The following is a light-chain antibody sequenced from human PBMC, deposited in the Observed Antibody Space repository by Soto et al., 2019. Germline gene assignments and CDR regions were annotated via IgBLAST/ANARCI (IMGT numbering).Light chain of an antibody. CDR2: RNN. CDR3: AAWDDSLSAVYV. CDR1: SSNIGSNY. Sequence: QCVRTQPASGSGTAGERGSITCSGSSSNIGSNYVYWYQQLPGTAPKLLIYRNNQRPSGVPDRFSGSKSGTSASLAISGLRSEDEADYYCAAWDDSLSAVYVFGTGTKVTVL. J-gene: IGLJ1*01. V-gene: IGLV1-47*01.